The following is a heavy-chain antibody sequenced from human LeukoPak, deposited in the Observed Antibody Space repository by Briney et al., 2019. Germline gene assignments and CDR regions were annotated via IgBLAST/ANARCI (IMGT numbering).Heavy chain of an antibody. CDR3: ASLGTLVP. Sequence: GGSLRLSCAASGFTFSTYLMHWVRHAPGKGLVWVSRTNTDGSITTYADSVKGRFTISRDNAKNTLYLQMNSLRDEDTAVYYCASLGTLVPWGQGTLVTVSS. CDR1: GFTFSTYL. CDR2: TNTDGSIT. V-gene: IGHV3-74*01. J-gene: IGHJ5*02. D-gene: IGHD3-9*01.